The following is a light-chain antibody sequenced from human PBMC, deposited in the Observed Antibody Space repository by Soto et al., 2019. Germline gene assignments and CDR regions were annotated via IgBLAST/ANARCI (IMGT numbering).Light chain of an antibody. CDR3: QQYYSYPLT. CDR2: AAS. CDR1: QGISSY. V-gene: IGKV1-8*01. Sequence: AIRMTQSPSSFSASTGDRVTITCRASQGISSYLAWYQQKPGKAPKLLIYAASTLQSGVPSRFSGSGSGTDFTLTITCLPSEDFPTYSCQQYYSYPLTFGGGTKVDIK. J-gene: IGKJ4*01.